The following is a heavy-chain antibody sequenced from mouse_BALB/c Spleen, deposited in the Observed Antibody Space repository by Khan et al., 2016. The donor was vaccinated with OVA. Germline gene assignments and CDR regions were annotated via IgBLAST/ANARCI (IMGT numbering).Heavy chain of an antibody. Sequence: QVQLKQSGPGLVQPSQSLSITCTVSGFSLTTYGVHWVRQSPGKGQEWLGVIWSGGSTDYNAAFISRLSISKDSSKSQVFFKMTSLQVNDTAIYYWARNYDYAEGLAYWCQGTLVPFSA. J-gene: IGHJ3*01. CDR3: ARNYDYAEGLAY. CDR1: GFSLTTYG. D-gene: IGHD2-4*01. CDR2: IWSGGST. V-gene: IGHV2-2*02.